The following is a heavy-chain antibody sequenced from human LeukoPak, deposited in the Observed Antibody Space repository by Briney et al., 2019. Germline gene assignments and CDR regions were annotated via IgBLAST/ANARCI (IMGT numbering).Heavy chain of an antibody. CDR3: AKDPNYYDSIGPSGP. V-gene: IGHV3-23*01. J-gene: IGHJ5*02. CDR1: GFTFSTYA. Sequence: PGGSLRLSCAASGFTFSTYAMNWVRQAPGKGLEWVSAISGGGGNTYYADSVKGRFTISGDNSKNTLYLQMNSLRAEDTAIYYCAKDPNYYDSIGPSGPWGQGTLVTVSS. D-gene: IGHD3-22*01. CDR2: ISGGGGNT.